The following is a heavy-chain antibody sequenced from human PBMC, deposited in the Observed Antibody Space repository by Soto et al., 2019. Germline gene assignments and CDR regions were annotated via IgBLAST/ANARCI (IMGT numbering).Heavy chain of an antibody. J-gene: IGHJ4*02. V-gene: IGHV1-2*02. Sequence: PPLKVSCQASGSTFTGCYMQLVRQAPGQGLEWMGWINPNSGGTNYAQKFQGRVTMTRDTSISTAYMELSRLRSDDTAVYYCAAYYYDSSGYRPDCWGQGTLVNGSS. CDR2: INPNSGGT. CDR1: GSTFTGCY. CDR3: AAYYYDSSGYRPDC. D-gene: IGHD3-22*01.